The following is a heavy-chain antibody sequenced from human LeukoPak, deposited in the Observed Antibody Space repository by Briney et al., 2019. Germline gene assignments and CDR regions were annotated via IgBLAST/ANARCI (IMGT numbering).Heavy chain of an antibody. CDR2: IYYSGST. J-gene: IGHJ4*02. D-gene: IGHD4-17*01. V-gene: IGHV4-59*01. Sequence: PSETLSLTCTVSGDSISSYYWSWIRQPPGKGLEWIGYIYYSGSTNYNPSLKRRVTIAVDRSKNQFSLKLSSVTAADTAVYYCARAYGDCFDYWGQGTLVTVSS. CDR3: ARAYGDCFDY. CDR1: GDSISSYY.